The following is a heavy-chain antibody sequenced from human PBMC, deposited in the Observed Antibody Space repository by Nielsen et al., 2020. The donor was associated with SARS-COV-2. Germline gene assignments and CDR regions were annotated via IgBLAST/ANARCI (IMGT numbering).Heavy chain of an antibody. CDR2: IYSGGST. D-gene: IGHD6-13*01. CDR3: ARGRGGQQLVE. CDR1: GFTVSSNY. J-gene: IGHJ4*02. V-gene: IGHV3-66*01. Sequence: GESLKISCAASGFTVSSNYMSWVRQAPGKGLEWVSVIYSGGSTYYADSVKGRFTISRDNSKNTLYLQMNSLRAEDTAVYYCARGRGGQQLVEWGQGTLVTVSS.